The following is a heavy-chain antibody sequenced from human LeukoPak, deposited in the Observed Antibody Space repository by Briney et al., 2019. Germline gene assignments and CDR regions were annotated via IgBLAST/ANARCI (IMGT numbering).Heavy chain of an antibody. V-gene: IGHV4-31*03. CDR1: GGSISSGGYY. CDR2: IYYSGST. Sequence: SETLSLTCTVSGGSISSGGYYWSWIRQHPGKRLEWIGYIYYSGSTYYNPSLKSRLTISVDTSKNQFSLRLSSVTAADAAVYYCATDRSGYALMDVWGQGTTVTVS. J-gene: IGHJ6*02. CDR3: ATDRSGYALMDV. D-gene: IGHD3-22*01.